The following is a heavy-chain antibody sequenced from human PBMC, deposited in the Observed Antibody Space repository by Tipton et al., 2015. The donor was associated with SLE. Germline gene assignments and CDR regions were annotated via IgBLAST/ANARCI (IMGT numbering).Heavy chain of an antibody. CDR3: ARTNSTSWRSYQKYQYGMDV. J-gene: IGHJ6*02. D-gene: IGHD6-13*01. V-gene: IGHV4-59*01. CDR2: VYYNGNT. CDR1: GGSIGSFF. Sequence: TLSLTCTVSGGSIGSFFWTWIRQPPGRGLEYIGYVYYNGNTNYNPSLKSRVTISLDTSQNQFSLKLTSVTAADTAVYYCARTNSTSWRSYQKYQYGMDVWGQGTTVTASS.